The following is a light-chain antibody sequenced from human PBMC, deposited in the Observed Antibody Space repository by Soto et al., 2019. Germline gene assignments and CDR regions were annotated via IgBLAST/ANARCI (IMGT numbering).Light chain of an antibody. V-gene: IGKV1-17*01. J-gene: IGKJ1*01. CDR3: LKHNNYPWT. Sequence: DIQMTQSPSSLSVSVVAIVTITCRASQAIRNDVGWYQQKPGKDPKRLIYVASRLESGVPSRFSGSGFGTEFTLTISGLQPEDFATYYCLKHNNYPWTCGKGNKGDIK. CDR1: QAIRND. CDR2: VAS.